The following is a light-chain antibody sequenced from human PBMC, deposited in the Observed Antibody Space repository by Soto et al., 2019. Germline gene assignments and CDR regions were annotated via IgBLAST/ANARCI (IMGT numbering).Light chain of an antibody. CDR1: QSITNW. V-gene: IGKV1-5*01. CDR2: DAS. J-gene: IGKJ1*01. Sequence: DIQMTQSPSTLSASVGDRVTITCRASQSITNWLAWYQQKPGEAPKPLIYDASTLESGVPSRFSGSGSGTEFTLTISSLQPDDFATYYCQQYKSYSQTFGQGTKVDI. CDR3: QQYKSYSQT.